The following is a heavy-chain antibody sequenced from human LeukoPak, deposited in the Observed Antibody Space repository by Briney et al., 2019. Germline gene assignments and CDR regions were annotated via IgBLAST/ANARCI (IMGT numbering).Heavy chain of an antibody. Sequence: SETLSLTCAVYGGSFSGYYWSWIRQPPGKGLEWIGEINHSGSTNYNPSLKSRVTISVDTSKNQFSLKLSSVTAADTAVYSRGTGYSSGRIHRYWGQGTLVTVSS. D-gene: IGHD6-19*01. CDR3: GTGYSSGRIHRY. CDR1: GGSFSGYY. CDR2: INHSGST. V-gene: IGHV4-34*01. J-gene: IGHJ4*02.